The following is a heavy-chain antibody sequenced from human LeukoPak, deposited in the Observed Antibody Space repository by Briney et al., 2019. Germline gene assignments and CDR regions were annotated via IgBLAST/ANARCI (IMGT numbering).Heavy chain of an antibody. Sequence: ASVEVSCKASGYTFTSYGISWVRQAPGQGLEWMGWISAYNGNTNYAQKLQGRVTMTTDTSTSTAYMELRSLRSDDTAVYYCARLELMTPYMDVWGKGTTVTVSS. CDR3: ARLELMTPYMDV. CDR2: ISAYNGNT. D-gene: IGHD1-26*01. J-gene: IGHJ6*03. V-gene: IGHV1-18*01. CDR1: GYTFTSYG.